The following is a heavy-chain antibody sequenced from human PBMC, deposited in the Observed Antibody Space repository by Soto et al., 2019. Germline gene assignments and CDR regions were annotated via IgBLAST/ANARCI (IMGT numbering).Heavy chain of an antibody. CDR2: IIPMLGTA. CDR3: AKLLRPFGGENAMDV. D-gene: IGHD3-10*01. Sequence: QVQLVQSGAEVKKPGSSVKVSCKASGGTFSSHAVSWVRQAPGQGLEWMGGIIPMLGTANNAQKFQGRVTITADESTSTAYMELSSLRSEDTAVYYCAKLLRPFGGENAMDVWGQGTTVTVSS. CDR1: GGTFSSHA. V-gene: IGHV1-69*11. J-gene: IGHJ6*02.